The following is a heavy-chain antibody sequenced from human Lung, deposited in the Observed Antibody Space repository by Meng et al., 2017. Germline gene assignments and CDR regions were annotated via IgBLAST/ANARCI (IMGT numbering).Heavy chain of an antibody. CDR1: GGSFSDYY. CDR3: ARGPTTMAHDFDY. J-gene: IGHJ4*02. Sequence: LQRWGAVLLKPSETLSLTCVVSGGSFSDYYWSWIRQPPGKGLEWIGEINHSGSTNYNPSLESRATISVDTSQNNLSLKLSSVTAADSAVYYCARGPTTMAHDFDYWGQGTLVTVSS. D-gene: IGHD4-11*01. CDR2: INHSGST. V-gene: IGHV4-34*01.